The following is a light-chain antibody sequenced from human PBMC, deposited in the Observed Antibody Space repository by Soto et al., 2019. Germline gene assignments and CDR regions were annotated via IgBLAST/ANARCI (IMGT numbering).Light chain of an antibody. CDR1: SGYSNYK. V-gene: IGLV9-49*01. Sequence: QAVVTQPPSASASLGASVTLTCTLSSGYSNYKVDWYQQRPGKGPRFVMRVGTGGIVGSKGDGIPDRFSVLGSGLNRYLTIKNIQEEDESDYHCGADHGSGSNFVYVFRTGTKLTVL. CDR3: GADHGSGSNFVYV. J-gene: IGLJ1*01. CDR2: VGTGGIVG.